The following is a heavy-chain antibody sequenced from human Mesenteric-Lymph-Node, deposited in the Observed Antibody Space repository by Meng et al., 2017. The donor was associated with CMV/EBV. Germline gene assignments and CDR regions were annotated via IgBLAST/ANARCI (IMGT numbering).Heavy chain of an antibody. CDR3: ARSGFSGSYYFDY. CDR1: GFTFSNYD. V-gene: IGHV3-30*02. Sequence: GGSLRLSCAASGFTFSNYDMHWVRQAPGKGLEWVAFIRYDGSNKFYADSVKGRFTISRDNAKNSLYLQMNSLRAEDTAVYYCARSGFSGSYYFDYWGQGTLVTVSS. CDR2: IRYDGSNK. D-gene: IGHD1-26*01. J-gene: IGHJ4*02.